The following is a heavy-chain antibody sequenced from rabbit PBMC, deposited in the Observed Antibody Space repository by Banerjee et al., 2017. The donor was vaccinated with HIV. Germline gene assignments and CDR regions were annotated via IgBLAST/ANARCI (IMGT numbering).Heavy chain of an antibody. Sequence: QLKESGGGLVQPGGSLTLSCKASGFDFSSYWMSWVRQAPGKGLEWIGCIYAGGSGTTYYASWVNGRFTISSDNAQNTVDLQMNSLTAADTATNFCARDLAGVIGWNFNFWGPGTLVTDS. CDR3: ARDLAGVIGWNFNF. J-gene: IGHJ4*01. CDR2: IYAGGSGTT. D-gene: IGHD4-1*01. CDR1: GFDFSSYW. V-gene: IGHV1S7*01.